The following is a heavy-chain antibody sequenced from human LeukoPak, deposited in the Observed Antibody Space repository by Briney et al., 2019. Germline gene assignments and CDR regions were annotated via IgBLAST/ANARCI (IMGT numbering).Heavy chain of an antibody. CDR1: GGSISGYY. V-gene: IGHV4-59*01. D-gene: IGHD1-26*01. J-gene: IGHJ6*03. Sequence: PSETLSLTCSVSGGSISGYYWSWIRQVPGERLEWIGYIYHSGRTTYNPSLESRVTISLDTSKNQLSLNLRFVTAADKALYFCARRRAQSSGPSFYYFYMDVWGKGTTVTVSS. CDR3: ARRRAQSSGPSFYYFYMDV. CDR2: IYHSGRT.